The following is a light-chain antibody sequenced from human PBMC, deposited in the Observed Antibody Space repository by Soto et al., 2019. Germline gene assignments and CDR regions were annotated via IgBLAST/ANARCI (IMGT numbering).Light chain of an antibody. J-gene: IGKJ1*01. CDR1: QSVDIY. V-gene: IGKV3-11*01. CDR2: DAS. Sequence: EVVLTQSPATLSLSPGERATLSCRASQSVDIYLAWCQQKPGQAPRLLIYDASNRATGIPARFSGSGSGTDFTLTISSLEPEDFAVYYCRQRSNWPRTFGQGTKVDI. CDR3: RQRSNWPRT.